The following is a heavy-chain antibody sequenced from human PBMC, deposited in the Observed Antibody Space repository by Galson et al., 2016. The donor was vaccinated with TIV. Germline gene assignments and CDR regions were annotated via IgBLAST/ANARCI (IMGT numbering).Heavy chain of an antibody. CDR3: ARVRGDSSGYLDN. J-gene: IGHJ4*02. CDR1: GFTFSRYG. CDR2: IWYAGINK. Sequence: SLRLSCAASGFTFSRYGMNWVRQAPGKGLEWVAVIWYAGINKDYAESVKGRFTISRDNSKNTLHLQMNRLRGEDTAVYYCARVRGDSSGYLDNWGQGTLVTVSS. V-gene: IGHV3-33*01. D-gene: IGHD3-22*01.